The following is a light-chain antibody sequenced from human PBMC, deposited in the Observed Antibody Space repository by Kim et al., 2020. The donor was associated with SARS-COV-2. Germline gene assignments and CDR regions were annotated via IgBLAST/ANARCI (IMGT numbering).Light chain of an antibody. V-gene: IGKV3D-15*01. CDR2: DAS. Sequence: SPGERATLSCRASQSVRSSLAWYQQKPGQAPRLLIYDASIRAPGVPARFTGSGSGTEFTLTISSLQSEDFAVYFCQQYYTWSALTFGGGTKVDIK. J-gene: IGKJ4*01. CDR3: QQYYTWSALT. CDR1: QSVRSS.